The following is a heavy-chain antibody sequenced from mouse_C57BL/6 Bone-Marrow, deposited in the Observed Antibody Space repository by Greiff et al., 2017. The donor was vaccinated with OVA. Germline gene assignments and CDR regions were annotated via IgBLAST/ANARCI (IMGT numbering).Heavy chain of an antibody. CDR1: GYTFTSYW. CDR3: AMGYYGSSVAY. V-gene: IGHV1-74*01. D-gene: IGHD1-1*01. Sequence: QVQLKQPGAELVKPGASVKVSCKASGYTFTSYWMHWVKQRPGQGLEWIGRIHPSDSDTNYNQKFKGKATLTVDKSSSTAYMQLSSLTSEDSAVYYCAMGYYGSSVAYWGQGTLVTVSA. CDR2: IHPSDSDT. J-gene: IGHJ3*01.